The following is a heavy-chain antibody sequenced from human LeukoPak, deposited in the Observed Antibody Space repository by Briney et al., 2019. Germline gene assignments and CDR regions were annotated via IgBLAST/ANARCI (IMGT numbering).Heavy chain of an antibody. CDR3: AAGVPAASKYYYYYYMDV. J-gene: IGHJ6*03. CDR1: GGTFSSYA. CDR2: IIPIFGTA. D-gene: IGHD2-2*01. V-gene: IGHV1-69*13. Sequence: ASVKVSCKASGGTFSSYAISCLRQAPGQGLEWMGGIIPIFGTANYAQKFQGRVTITADESTSTAYMELSSLRSEDTAVYYCAAGVPAASKYYYYYYMDVWGKGTTVTVSS.